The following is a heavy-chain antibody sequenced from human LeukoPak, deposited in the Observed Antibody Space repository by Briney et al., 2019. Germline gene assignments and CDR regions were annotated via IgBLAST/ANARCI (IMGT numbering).Heavy chain of an antibody. CDR1: GGSFSGYY. V-gene: IGHV4-34*01. D-gene: IGHD6-6*01. CDR3: ARNIAARFFDY. Sequence: SETLSLTCAVYGGSFSGYYWSWIRQPPGKGLEWIGEINHSGSTNYNPSLKSRVTMSVDTSKNQFSLKLSSVTAADTAVYYCARNIAARFFDYWGQGTLVTVSS. J-gene: IGHJ4*02. CDR2: INHSGST.